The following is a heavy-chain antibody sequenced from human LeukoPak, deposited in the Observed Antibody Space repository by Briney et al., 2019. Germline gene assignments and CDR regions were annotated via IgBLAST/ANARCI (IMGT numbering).Heavy chain of an antibody. CDR2: MNPNSGTT. Sequence: ASVKVSCKASGYTFTNYDINWVRQATGQGLEWMGWMNPNSGTTGYAQKFLGRVTITRNTSISTTYMELSSLRSDDTAVYYCARIHWGTAFDIWGQGTMVTVSS. CDR3: ARIHWGTAFDI. CDR1: GYTFTNYD. D-gene: IGHD7-27*01. J-gene: IGHJ3*02. V-gene: IGHV1-8*03.